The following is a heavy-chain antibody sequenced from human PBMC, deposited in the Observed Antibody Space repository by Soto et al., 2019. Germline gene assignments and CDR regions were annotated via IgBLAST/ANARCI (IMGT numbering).Heavy chain of an antibody. V-gene: IGHV3-48*04. CDR2: ITSSSGTI. D-gene: IGHD1-1*01. CDR1: GFTFSSYS. CDR3: ARRYGIYAMDV. J-gene: IGHJ6*02. Sequence: GGSLRLSCAASGFTFSSYSMNWVRQAPGKGLEWVSYITSSSGTIYYADSVKGRFTISRDNAKNSLYLQMNSLRAEDTAVYYCARRYGIYAMDVWGQGTTVTVSS.